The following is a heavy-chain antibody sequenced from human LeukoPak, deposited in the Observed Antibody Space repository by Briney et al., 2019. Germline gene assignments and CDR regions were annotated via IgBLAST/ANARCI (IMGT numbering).Heavy chain of an antibody. Sequence: GGSLRLSCAASGFTFSSYGMHWVRQAPGKGLEWVAFIRYDGSNKYYADSVKGRFTISRDNSKNTLYLQMNSLGAEDTAVYYCAKDRAVATTLGFFDYWGQGTLVTVSS. V-gene: IGHV3-30*02. J-gene: IGHJ4*02. CDR3: AKDRAVATTLGFFDY. CDR1: GFTFSSYG. D-gene: IGHD5-12*01. CDR2: IRYDGSNK.